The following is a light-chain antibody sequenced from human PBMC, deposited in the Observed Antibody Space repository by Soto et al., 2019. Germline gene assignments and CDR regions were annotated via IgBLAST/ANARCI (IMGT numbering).Light chain of an antibody. CDR2: GAS. V-gene: IGKV3-15*01. CDR1: QSVGSN. J-gene: IGKJ1*01. Sequence: EIVMTQSPATLSVSPGERATLSCRASQSVGSNLAWYQQKPGQAPRLLIYGASTRATGIPARFSGSGSGTEFPLTISRLQSEDFAIYFCQQYNNWPPDRTFGQGTNVEIK. CDR3: QQYNNWPPDRT.